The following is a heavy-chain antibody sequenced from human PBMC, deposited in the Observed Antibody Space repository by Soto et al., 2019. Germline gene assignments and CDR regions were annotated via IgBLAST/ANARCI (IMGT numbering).Heavy chain of an antibody. V-gene: IGHV4-39*01. D-gene: IGHD4-17*01. CDR1: GGSISSSSYY. CDR2: IYYSGST. J-gene: IGHJ6*02. CDR3: ARLLGDYGDYGRGYYYGMGV. Sequence: QLQLQESGPGLVKPSETLSLTCTVSGGSISSSSYYWGWIRQPPGKGLEWIGSIYYSGSTYYNPSLKSRGPLSVDTSTSQFSLTLSSVTDSDTAVYYCARLLGDYGDYGRGYYYGMGVWGQGTTVTVSS.